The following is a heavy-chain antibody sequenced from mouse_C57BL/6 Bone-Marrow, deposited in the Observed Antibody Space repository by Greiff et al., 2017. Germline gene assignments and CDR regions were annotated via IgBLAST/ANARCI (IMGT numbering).Heavy chain of an antibody. J-gene: IGHJ4*01. CDR1: GYTFTSYW. V-gene: IGHV1-64*01. CDR2: IHPNSGST. CDR3: AGGIYYYGSSGAVDY. Sequence: VQLQQPGAELVKPGASVKLSCKASGYTFTSYWMHWVKQRPGQGLEWIGMIHPNSGSTNYNEKFKSKATLTVDKSSSTAYMQLSSLTSEDSAVYYCAGGIYYYGSSGAVDYWGQGTSVTVSS. D-gene: IGHD1-1*01.